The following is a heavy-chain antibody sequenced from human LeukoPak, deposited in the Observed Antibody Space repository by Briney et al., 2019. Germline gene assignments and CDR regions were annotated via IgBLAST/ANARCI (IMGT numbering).Heavy chain of an antibody. D-gene: IGHD6-13*01. CDR3: TTDQLYSSSYAYYFDY. Sequence: PGGSLRLSCIASGFTFGDYAMSWVRQAPGKGLEWVGRIKSKTDGGTTDYAAPVKGRFTISRDDSKNTLYLQMNSLKTEDTAVYYCTTDQLYSSSYAYYFDYWGQGTLVTVSS. CDR1: GFTFGDYA. J-gene: IGHJ4*02. V-gene: IGHV3-15*01. CDR2: IKSKTDGGTT.